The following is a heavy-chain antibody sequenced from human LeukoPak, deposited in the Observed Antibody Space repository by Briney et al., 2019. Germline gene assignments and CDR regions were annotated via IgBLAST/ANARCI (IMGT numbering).Heavy chain of an antibody. J-gene: IGHJ4*02. CDR2: INHSGST. CDR1: GGSFSGYY. D-gene: IGHD2-2*02. Sequence: SETLSLTCAVYGGSFSGYYWSWIRQPPGKGLEWIGEINHSGSTNYNPSLKSRVTISVDTSKNQFSLKLSSVTAADTAVYYCARGGFHEVVVVPAAITPQYYFDYWGQGTLVTVSS. V-gene: IGHV4-34*01. CDR3: ARGGFHEVVVVPAAITPQYYFDY.